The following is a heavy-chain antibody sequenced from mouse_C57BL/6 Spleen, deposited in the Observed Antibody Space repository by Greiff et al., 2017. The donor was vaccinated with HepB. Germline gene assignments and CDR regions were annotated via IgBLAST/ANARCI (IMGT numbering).Heavy chain of an antibody. J-gene: IGHJ3*01. CDR1: GYSFTGYF. V-gene: IGHV1-20*01. Sequence: VQLKQSGPELVKPGDSVKISCKASGYSFTGYFMNWVMQSHGKSLEWIGRINPYNGDTFYNQKFKGKATLTVDKSSSTAHMELRSLTSEDSAVYYCAREVDYDGYYFFAYWGQGTLVTVSA. D-gene: IGHD2-3*01. CDR2: INPYNGDT. CDR3: AREVDYDGYYFFAY.